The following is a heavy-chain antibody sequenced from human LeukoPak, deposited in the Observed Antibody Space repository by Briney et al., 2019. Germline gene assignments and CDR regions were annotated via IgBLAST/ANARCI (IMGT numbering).Heavy chain of an antibody. D-gene: IGHD3-3*01. Sequence: PGGSLRLSCAASGFTFSSYWMSWVRQAPGKGLEWVANIKQDGSEKYYVDSVKGRFTISRDNAKNSLYLQMNSLRAEDTAVYYCARDSFYYDFWSGLAAPLDYWGQGTLVTVSS. CDR1: GFTFSSYW. J-gene: IGHJ4*02. CDR2: IKQDGSEK. CDR3: ARDSFYYDFWSGLAAPLDY. V-gene: IGHV3-7*03.